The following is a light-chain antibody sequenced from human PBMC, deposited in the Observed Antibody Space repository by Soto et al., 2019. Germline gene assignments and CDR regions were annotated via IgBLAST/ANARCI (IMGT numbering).Light chain of an antibody. CDR3: QQFGGSPPLT. V-gene: IGKV3-20*01. Sequence: EIVLTQSPGTLSLSPGERATLSCRASQSVSSSYLAWYQQKPGQAPGLLIFGASSRATGIPDRFSGSGSGTDFTLTISRLEPEDFAVYFCQQFGGSPPLTFGGGTKVEIK. CDR1: QSVSSSY. CDR2: GAS. J-gene: IGKJ4*01.